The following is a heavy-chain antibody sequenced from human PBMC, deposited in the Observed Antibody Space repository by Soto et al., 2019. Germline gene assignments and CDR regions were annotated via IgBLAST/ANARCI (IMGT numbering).Heavy chain of an antibody. CDR3: ASINYGSGSYYGGRYNWFDP. J-gene: IGHJ5*02. CDR1: GGSISSSSYY. D-gene: IGHD3-10*01. Sequence: QLQLQESGPGLVKPSETLSLTCTVSGGSISSSSYYWGWIRQPPGKGLEWIGSIYYSGSTYYNPSLKSRVPISVDTSKNQFSLKLSSVTAADTAVYYCASINYGSGSYYGGRYNWFDPWGQGTLVTVSS. CDR2: IYYSGST. V-gene: IGHV4-39*01.